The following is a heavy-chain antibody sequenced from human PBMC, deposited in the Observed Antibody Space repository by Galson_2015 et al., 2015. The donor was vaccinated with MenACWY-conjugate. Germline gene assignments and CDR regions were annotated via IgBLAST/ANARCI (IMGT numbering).Heavy chain of an antibody. V-gene: IGHV2-70*11. CDR3: ARIRYVPGTRHAEYFQH. CDR1: GFSLSTSGMC. D-gene: IGHD1-1*01. J-gene: IGHJ1*01. Sequence: PALVKPTQTLTLTCTFSGFSLSTSGMCVSWIRQSPGKALEWLARIDWDDDKYYSISLKTRLTISKDTSKNQVVLTMTNMDPVDTATYYCARIRYVPGTRHAEYFQHWGQGTLVTVSS. CDR2: IDWDDDK.